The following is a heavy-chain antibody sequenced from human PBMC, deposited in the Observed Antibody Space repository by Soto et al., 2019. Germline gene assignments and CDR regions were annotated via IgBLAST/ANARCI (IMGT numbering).Heavy chain of an antibody. D-gene: IGHD2-2*01. V-gene: IGHV3-43*01. CDR3: AKDTAAGHYYYYGMDV. Sequence: GGSLRLSCAASGFTFDDYTMHWVRQAPGKGLEWVSLISWDGGSTYYADSVKGRFTISRDNSKNSLYLQMNSLRTEDTALYYCAKDTAAGHYYYYGMDVWGQGTTVTVSS. CDR1: GFTFDDYT. CDR2: ISWDGGST. J-gene: IGHJ6*02.